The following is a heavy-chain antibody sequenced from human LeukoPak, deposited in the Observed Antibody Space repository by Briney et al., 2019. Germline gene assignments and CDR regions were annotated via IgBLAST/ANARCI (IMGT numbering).Heavy chain of an antibody. CDR1: GFTFDDYA. CDR3: ARGTGSSRYYYYYYYMDV. D-gene: IGHD1-26*01. J-gene: IGHJ6*03. V-gene: IGHV3-43D*03. Sequence: GGSLRLSCAASGFTFDDYAMHWVRQAPGKGLERVSLISWDGGSTYYADSVKGRFTISRDNAKNTLYLQMNSLRAEDTAVYYCARGTGSSRYYYYYYYMDVWGKGTTVTVSS. CDR2: ISWDGGST.